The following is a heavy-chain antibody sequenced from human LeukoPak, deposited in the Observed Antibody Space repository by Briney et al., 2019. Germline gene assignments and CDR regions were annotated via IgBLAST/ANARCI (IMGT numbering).Heavy chain of an antibody. CDR2: FDPEDGET. CDR3: ATDVDCSSTSCRDYYGMDV. J-gene: IGHJ6*02. D-gene: IGHD2-2*01. CDR1: GYTLTELS. V-gene: IGHV1-24*01. Sequence: ASVKVSCKVSGYTLTELSMHLVRPAPGKGLGWMGGFDPEDGETIYAQKFQGRVTMTEDTSTDTAYMELSSLRSEDTAVYYCATDVDCSSTSCRDYYGMDVWGQGTTVTVSS.